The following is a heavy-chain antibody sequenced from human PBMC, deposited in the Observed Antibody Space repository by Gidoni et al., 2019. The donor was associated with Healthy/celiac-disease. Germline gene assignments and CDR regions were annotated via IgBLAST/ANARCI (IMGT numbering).Heavy chain of an antibody. CDR3: TTDWAQPYYMDV. Sequence: VQLAESGGRLVKPGGSLRLSCAASGFTFSNAWMSWLRQAPGKGLEWGGRIKSKTDGGTTDYAAPVKGRFTISRDDSKNTLYLKMNSLKTEDTAVYYCTTDWAQPYYMDVWGKGTTVTVSS. J-gene: IGHJ6*03. D-gene: IGHD7-27*01. CDR1: GFTFSNAW. V-gene: IGHV3-15*01. CDR2: IKSKTDGGTT.